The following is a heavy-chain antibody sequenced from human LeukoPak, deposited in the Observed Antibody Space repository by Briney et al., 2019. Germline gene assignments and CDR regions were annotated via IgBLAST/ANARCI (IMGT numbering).Heavy chain of an antibody. Sequence: PSETLSLTCTVSGGSISSYFWSWIRQHPGKGLEWIGHIYYSGSTYYNPSLKSRVTISVDTSKNQFSLKLSSVTAADTAVYYCARRFYYDSTENWFDPWGQGTLVTVSS. D-gene: IGHD3-22*01. CDR2: IYYSGST. J-gene: IGHJ5*02. CDR1: GGSISSYF. V-gene: IGHV4-59*06. CDR3: ARRFYYDSTENWFDP.